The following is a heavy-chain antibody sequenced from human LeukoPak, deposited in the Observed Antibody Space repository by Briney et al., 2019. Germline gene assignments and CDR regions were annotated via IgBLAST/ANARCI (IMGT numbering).Heavy chain of an antibody. Sequence: GGSVRLSCAASGFTFSSYEMNWVRQAPGKGLEWVSYISSSGSTIYYADSVKGRFTISRDNAKNSLYLQMNSLRPEDTALYYCAKDRGGGSQLGDAFDVWGQGTMVSVSS. CDR2: ISSSGSTI. J-gene: IGHJ3*01. V-gene: IGHV3-48*03. D-gene: IGHD2-15*01. CDR3: AKDRGGGSQLGDAFDV. CDR1: GFTFSSYE.